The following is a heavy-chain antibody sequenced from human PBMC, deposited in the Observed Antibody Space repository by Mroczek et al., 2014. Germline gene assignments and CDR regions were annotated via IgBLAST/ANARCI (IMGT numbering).Heavy chain of an antibody. D-gene: IGHD6-19*01. J-gene: IGHJ4*02. CDR3: AREDGWSRKQWLVLGYFDY. CDR1: GFTFSSYA. CDR2: ISYDGSNK. V-gene: IGHV3-30-3*01. Sequence: VQLVESGGGVVQPGRSLRLSCAASGFTFSSYAMHWVRQAPGKGLEWVAVISYDGSNKYYADSVKGRFTISRDNSKNTLYLQMNSLRAEDTAVYYCAREDGWSRKQWLVLGYFDYWGQGTLVTVSS.